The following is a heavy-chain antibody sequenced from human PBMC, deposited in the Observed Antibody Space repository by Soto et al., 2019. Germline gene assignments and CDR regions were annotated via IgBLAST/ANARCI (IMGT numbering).Heavy chain of an antibody. D-gene: IGHD2-2*01. Sequence: SETLSLTCTVSGGSISSYYWSWIRQPPGKGLEWIGYIYYSGSTNYNPSLKSRVTISVDTSKNQFSLKLSSVTAADTAVYYCARVMLCPNYYYGMDVWGQGTTVTVSS. J-gene: IGHJ6*02. CDR2: IYYSGST. V-gene: IGHV4-59*01. CDR3: ARVMLCPNYYYGMDV. CDR1: GGSISSYY.